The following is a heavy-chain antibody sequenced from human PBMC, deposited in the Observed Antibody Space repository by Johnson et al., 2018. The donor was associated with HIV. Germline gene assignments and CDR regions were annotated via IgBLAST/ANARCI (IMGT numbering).Heavy chain of an antibody. CDR2: IRTKINTYAS. D-gene: IGHD3-22*01. CDR3: SRLVNYYDSRGYYVPGALDI. CDR1: GFTFSGSD. V-gene: IGHV3-73*02. Sequence: VQLVESGGGLFQPGGSLKLPCRAPGFTFSGSDIHWVPQASGQGLEGVGRIRTKINTYASEYAVSVNARFIISSVDSENMAYLQLKRLKTEDTAVYYCSRLVNYYDSRGYYVPGALDIWGQGTTVTVSS. J-gene: IGHJ3*02.